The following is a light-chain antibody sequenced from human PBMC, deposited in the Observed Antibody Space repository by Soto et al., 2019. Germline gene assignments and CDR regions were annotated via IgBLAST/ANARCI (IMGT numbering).Light chain of an antibody. CDR2: DAS. CDR3: QQYHSWPPRT. CDR1: QSVSSY. J-gene: IGKJ1*01. Sequence: EIVLTQSPATLSLSPGERATLSCRASQSVSSYLAWYQQKPGQAPRPLIYDASNRATGIPARFSGSGSGTEFTLTISSLQSEDFAVYYCQQYHSWPPRTFGQGTKVDIK. V-gene: IGKV3-11*01.